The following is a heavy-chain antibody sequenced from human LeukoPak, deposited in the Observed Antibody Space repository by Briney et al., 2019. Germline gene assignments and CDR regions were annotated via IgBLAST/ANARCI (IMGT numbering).Heavy chain of an antibody. CDR3: AGASSWYVFDS. Sequence: SETLSLTCTVSGGSISSYYWSWIRQPPGKGLEWIGYIYYSGSTNYNPSLKGRVTISVDTSKNQFSLKLSSVTAAGTAIYYCAGASSWYVFDSWGQGTLVTVSS. CDR1: GGSISSYY. V-gene: IGHV4-59*01. J-gene: IGHJ4*02. CDR2: IYYSGST. D-gene: IGHD6-13*01.